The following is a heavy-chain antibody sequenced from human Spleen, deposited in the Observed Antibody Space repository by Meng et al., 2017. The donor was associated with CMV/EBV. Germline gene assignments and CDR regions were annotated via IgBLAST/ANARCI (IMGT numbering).Heavy chain of an antibody. D-gene: IGHD5-18*01. V-gene: IGHV3-30*02. CDR1: GFTFSSYE. Sequence: GGSLRLSCAASGFTFSSYEMNWVRQAPGKGLEWVALIRSDGGNKYYSDSVKGRFTISRDNSKNTLYLQMNSLRAEDTAVYYCARDLGYSYGYERYYYYGMDVWGQGTTVTVSS. CDR2: IRSDGGNK. J-gene: IGHJ6*02. CDR3: ARDLGYSYGYERYYYYGMDV.